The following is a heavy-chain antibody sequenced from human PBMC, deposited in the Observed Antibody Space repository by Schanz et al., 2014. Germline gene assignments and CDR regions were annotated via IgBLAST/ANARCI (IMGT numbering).Heavy chain of an antibody. CDR3: VKDLQRELLRDDHYYGMDV. CDR1: GFTFTNYA. Sequence: QVQLVESGGGVVQPGRSLRLSCAASGFTFTNYAMHWVRQAPGKGLEWVAVMSYDGSDKYYADPVKGRFTISRDNSKNPLYLQMNSLTAEDTAVYYCVKDLQRELLRDDHYYGMDVWGQGTTVTVSS. D-gene: IGHD1-26*01. J-gene: IGHJ6*02. V-gene: IGHV3-30*04. CDR2: MSYDGSDK.